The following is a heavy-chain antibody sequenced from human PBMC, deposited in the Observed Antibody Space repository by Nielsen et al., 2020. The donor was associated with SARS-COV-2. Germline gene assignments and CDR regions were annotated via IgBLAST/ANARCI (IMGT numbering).Heavy chain of an antibody. CDR1: GGSFSGYY. CDR2: IYYSGST. CDR3: ARGFDP. V-gene: IGHV4-59*01. J-gene: IGHJ5*02. Sequence: SETLSLTCAVYGGSFSGYYWSWIRQPPGKGLEWIGYIYYSGSTNYNPSLKSRVTISGDTSKNQISLKLSSVTAADTAVYYCARGFDPWGQGTLVTVSS.